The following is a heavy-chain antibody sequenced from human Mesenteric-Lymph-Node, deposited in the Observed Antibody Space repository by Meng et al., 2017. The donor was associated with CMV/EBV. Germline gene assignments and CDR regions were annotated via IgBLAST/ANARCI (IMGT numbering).Heavy chain of an antibody. Sequence: GESLKISCAASGFTVSSDYMSWVRQAPGKGLEWVSVIYSGGSTYYADSVKGRFTISRDNAKNSLYLQVNSLRAEDTAVYYCARGRCGTSCYTFDFWGQGTLVTVSS. J-gene: IGHJ4*02. CDR2: IYSGGST. V-gene: IGHV3-53*01. D-gene: IGHD2-2*02. CDR1: GFTVSSDY. CDR3: ARGRCGTSCYTFDF.